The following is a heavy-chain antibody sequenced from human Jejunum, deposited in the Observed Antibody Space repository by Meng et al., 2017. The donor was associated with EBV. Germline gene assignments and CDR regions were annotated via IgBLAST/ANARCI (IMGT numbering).Heavy chain of an antibody. CDR1: GGTFPSTA. Sequence: GGEWRIPGASVQASYKPHGGTFPSTALSWVPQAPGQGLEWVGGVIPIFATANYAQEFQGRVTITADKSTSTAYMELISLRSEDTAVYYCARSFGGVVADYFDYWGQGTLVTVSS. V-gene: IGHV1-69*06. D-gene: IGHD3-16*02. J-gene: IGHJ4*02. CDR2: VIPIFATA. CDR3: ARSFGGVVADYFDY.